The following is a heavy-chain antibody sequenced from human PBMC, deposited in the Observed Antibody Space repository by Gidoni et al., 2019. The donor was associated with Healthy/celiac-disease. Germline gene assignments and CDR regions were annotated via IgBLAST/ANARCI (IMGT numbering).Heavy chain of an antibody. CDR3: ARDSYAYGDYHNWFDP. V-gene: IGHV3-21*01. CDR2: ISSSSSYI. D-gene: IGHD4-17*01. Sequence: EVQLVESGGGLVKPGGSLRLSGAAYGFTCRSYSMNWVRQAPGKGLEWVSSISSSSSYIYYAASVKGRFTISRDNAKNSLYLQMNSLGAEDTAVYYCARDSYAYGDYHNWFDPWGQGTLVTVSS. J-gene: IGHJ5*02. CDR1: GFTCRSYS.